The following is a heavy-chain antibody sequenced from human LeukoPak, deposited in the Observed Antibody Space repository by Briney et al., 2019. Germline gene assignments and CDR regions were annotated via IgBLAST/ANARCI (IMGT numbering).Heavy chain of an antibody. V-gene: IGHV3-7*01. CDR2: INEDGSDK. CDR1: GFMFSDYW. Sequence: GGSLRLSCAASGFMFSDYWMAWVRQAPGKGLEWLANINEDGSDKNYVASEKGRFTISRDNAKKSLYLQMNSLRGEDTAVYYCARDAAYGYDRFDYWGQGTQVTVSS. D-gene: IGHD5-18*01. J-gene: IGHJ4*02. CDR3: ARDAAYGYDRFDY.